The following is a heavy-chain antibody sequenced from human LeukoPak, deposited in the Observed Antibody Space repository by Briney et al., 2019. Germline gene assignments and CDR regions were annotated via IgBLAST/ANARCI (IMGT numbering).Heavy chain of an antibody. CDR3: ARGGYHHGFDI. CDR2: IHPEGNEK. V-gene: IGHV3-7*01. D-gene: IGHD1-14*01. J-gene: IGHJ3*02. Sequence: GGSLRLSCAVSGFTFSDFWMSWVRQAPGRGLEWVANIHPEGNEKYHVESVKGRFTISRDNAKNSLFLQMNGLRADDTAVYYCARGGYHHGFDIWGQGTMVTVSS. CDR1: GFTFSDFW.